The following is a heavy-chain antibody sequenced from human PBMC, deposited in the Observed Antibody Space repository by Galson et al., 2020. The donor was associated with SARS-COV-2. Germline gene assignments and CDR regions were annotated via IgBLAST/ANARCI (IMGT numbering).Heavy chain of an antibody. J-gene: IGHJ3*02. CDR2: IRSEAYGGTT. D-gene: IGHD1-26*01. V-gene: IGHV3-49*03. Sequence: GESLKISCTTSAFTFGDYALSWFRQAPGKGLEWVGFIRSEAYGGTTEFAASVKGRFTISRDDSKSIAYLQMNSLKTEDTAVYYCTRGMPWDLASAFDIWGQGTMVSVSS. CDR3: TRGMPWDLASAFDI. CDR1: AFTFGDYA.